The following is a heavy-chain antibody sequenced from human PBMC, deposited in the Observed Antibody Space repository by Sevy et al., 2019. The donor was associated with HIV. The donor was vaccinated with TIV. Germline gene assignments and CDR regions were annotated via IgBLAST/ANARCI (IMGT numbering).Heavy chain of an antibody. Sequence: GGSLRLSCAASGFTFSSYAMSWVRQAPGKGLEWVSAMSGSGAIVYYADSVKGRFTISRDNPKNKLYLQMSSLRAEDTALYYCSKSLVVFDGFDIWGQGTRVTVSS. J-gene: IGHJ3*02. CDR2: MSGSGAIV. CDR3: SKSLVVFDGFDI. V-gene: IGHV3-23*01. D-gene: IGHD2-8*02. CDR1: GFTFSSYA.